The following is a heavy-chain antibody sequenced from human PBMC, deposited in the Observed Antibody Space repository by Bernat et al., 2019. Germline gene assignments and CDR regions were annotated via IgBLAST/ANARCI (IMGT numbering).Heavy chain of an antibody. V-gene: IGHV3-30-3*01. D-gene: IGHD5-12*01. CDR1: GFTFSSYA. Sequence: QVQLVESGGGVVQPGRSLRLSCAASGFTFSSYAMHWVRQAPGKGLEWLAVISYDGSNKYYADSVKGRFTISRDNSKNTLYLQMNSLRAEDTAVYYCARVGYSGYDPRYYFDYWGQGTLVTVSS. J-gene: IGHJ4*02. CDR3: ARVGYSGYDPRYYFDY. CDR2: ISYDGSNK.